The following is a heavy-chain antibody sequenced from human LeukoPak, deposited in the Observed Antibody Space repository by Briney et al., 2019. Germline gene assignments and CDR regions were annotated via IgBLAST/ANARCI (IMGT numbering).Heavy chain of an antibody. V-gene: IGHV4-59*01. J-gene: IGHJ3*02. CDR2: IYYSGST. CDR3: AREAPAGSAAFDI. Sequence: SETLSPTCTVSGGSISSYYWSWIRQPPGKGLEWIGYIYYSGSTNYNPSLKSRVTISVDTSKNQFSLKLSSVTAADTAVYYCAREAPAGSAAFDIWGQGTMVTVSS. D-gene: IGHD3-10*01. CDR1: GGSISSYY.